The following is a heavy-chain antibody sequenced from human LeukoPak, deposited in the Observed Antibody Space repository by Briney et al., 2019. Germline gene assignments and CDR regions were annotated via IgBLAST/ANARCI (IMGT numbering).Heavy chain of an antibody. Sequence: GGSLRLSCAASGFTFSDYYMSWIRQAPGKGLEWVSYISSGSTIYYADSVKGRFTISRDNAKNSLYLQMNSLRAEDTAVYYCARDSSGPYWDDAFDIWGQGTMVTVSS. J-gene: IGHJ3*02. V-gene: IGHV3-11*01. CDR3: ARDSSGPYWDDAFDI. CDR2: ISSGSTI. D-gene: IGHD3-22*01. CDR1: GFTFSDYY.